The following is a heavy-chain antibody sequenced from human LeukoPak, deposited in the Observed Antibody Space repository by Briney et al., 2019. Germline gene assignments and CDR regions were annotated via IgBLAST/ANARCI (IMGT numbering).Heavy chain of an antibody. D-gene: IGHD3-22*01. CDR3: ARVNAYDSSGYYRS. Sequence: ASVKVSCKASGYTFTSYGISWVRQAPGQGLEWMGWISAYNGNTNYAQKLQGRVTMTTDTSTSTAYMELRSLRSDDTAVYYCARVNAYDSSGYYRSWGQGTLVTVSS. CDR2: ISAYNGNT. V-gene: IGHV1-18*01. CDR1: GYTFTSYG. J-gene: IGHJ5*02.